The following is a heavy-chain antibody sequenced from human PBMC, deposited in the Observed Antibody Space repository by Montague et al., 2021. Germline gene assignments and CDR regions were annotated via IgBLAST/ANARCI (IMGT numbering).Heavy chain of an antibody. CDR3: GRDAQGCVDY. J-gene: IGHJ4*03. V-gene: IGHV4-59*02. Sequence: SETLSLTCSVSGGSVNGYDWSWIRQPPGKGLEWIGYMRSSGSPNYTPSLKSRLTISIDRSRNQFSLELSFVTAADTALYFCGRDAQGCVDYWGHGILVTVSS. CDR2: MRSSGSP. CDR1: GGSVNGYD.